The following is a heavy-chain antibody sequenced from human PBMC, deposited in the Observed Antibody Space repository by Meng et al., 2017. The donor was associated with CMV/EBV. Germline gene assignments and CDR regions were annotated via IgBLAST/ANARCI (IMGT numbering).Heavy chain of an antibody. CDR2: INSDGSST. V-gene: IGHV3-74*01. CDR1: GFTFSSYW. Sequence: GGSLRLSCAASGFTFSSYWMHWVRQAPGKGLVWVSRINSDGSSTSYADSVKGRFTISRDNAKNTPYLQMNSLRAEDTAVYYCAREDYGYYGMDVWGQGTTVTVSS. J-gene: IGHJ6*02. CDR3: AREDYGYYGMDV.